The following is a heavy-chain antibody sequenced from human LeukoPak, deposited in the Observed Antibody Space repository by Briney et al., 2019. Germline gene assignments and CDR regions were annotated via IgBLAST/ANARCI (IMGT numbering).Heavy chain of an antibody. Sequence: PGGSLRLSCAASGFTFSSYGMHWVRQAPGKGLEWVAFIRYDGSNKYYADSVKGRFTISRDNSKNTLYLQMNSLRAEDTAVYYCAKSLYGSGSYYNFDYWGQGTLVTVPS. CDR2: IRYDGSNK. J-gene: IGHJ4*02. CDR1: GFTFSSYG. CDR3: AKSLYGSGSYYNFDY. V-gene: IGHV3-30*02. D-gene: IGHD3-10*01.